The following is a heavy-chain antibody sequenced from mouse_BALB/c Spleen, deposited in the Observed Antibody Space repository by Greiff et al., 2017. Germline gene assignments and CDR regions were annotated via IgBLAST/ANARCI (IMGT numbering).Heavy chain of an antibody. D-gene: IGHD1-2*01. CDR3: TRSNFDGDDFDY. Sequence: QVQLQQPGAELVRPGASVKLSCKASGYTFTSYWINWVKQRPGQGLEWIGNIYPSDSYTNYNQKFKDKATLTVDKSSSTAYMQLSSPTSEDSAVYYCTRSNFDGDDFDYWGQGTTLTVSS. J-gene: IGHJ2*01. CDR2: IYPSDSYT. CDR1: GYTFTSYW. V-gene: IGHV1-69*02.